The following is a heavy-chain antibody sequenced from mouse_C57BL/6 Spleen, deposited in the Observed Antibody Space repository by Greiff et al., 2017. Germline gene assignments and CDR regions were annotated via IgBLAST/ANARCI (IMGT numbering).Heavy chain of an antibody. CDR2: IDPNSGGT. J-gene: IGHJ2*01. D-gene: IGHD2-4*01. Sequence: QVPLQLPGSALLKPVASVTLSCKASGYTFTSYWMHWVKQRPGRGLEWIGRIDPNSGGTKYNEKFKSKAILTVDKPSSTAYMQLSSLTSEDSAVYYWARNDYDDEDFDYWGQGTTLTVSS. CDR1: GYTFTSYW. CDR3: ARNDYDDEDFDY. V-gene: IGHV1-72*01.